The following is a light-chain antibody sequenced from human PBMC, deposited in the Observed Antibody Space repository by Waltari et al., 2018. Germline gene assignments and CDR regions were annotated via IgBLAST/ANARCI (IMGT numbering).Light chain of an antibody. CDR1: QSVSSN. J-gene: IGKJ1*01. CDR3: QQYNNWPPWT. Sequence: EIVMTQSPATLSASPGERATLSCRASQSVSSNLAWYHKNPGQAPRLLIYGASTRATGIPARFSGSGSGTEFTLTISSLQSEDFAVYYCQQYNNWPPWTFGQGTKVEIK. CDR2: GAS. V-gene: IGKV3-15*01.